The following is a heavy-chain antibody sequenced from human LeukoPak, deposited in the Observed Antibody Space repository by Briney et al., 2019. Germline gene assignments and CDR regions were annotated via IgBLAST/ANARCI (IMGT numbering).Heavy chain of an antibody. V-gene: IGHV3-33*01. D-gene: IGHD5-18*01. J-gene: IGHJ4*02. CDR1: GFTFSSYG. CDR3: AREGASYGNHYFDY. Sequence: GGSLRLSCVASGFTFSSYGMHWVRQAPGKGLEWVAVIWYDGSNKYYADSVKGRFTISRDNSKNTLYLQMNSLRAEDTAVYYCAREGASYGNHYFDYWGQGTLVTVSS. CDR2: IWYDGSNK.